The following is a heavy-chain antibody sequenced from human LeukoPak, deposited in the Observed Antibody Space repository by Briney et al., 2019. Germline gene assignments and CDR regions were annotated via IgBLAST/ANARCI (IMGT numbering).Heavy chain of an antibody. D-gene: IGHD3-3*01. CDR2: IIPIFGTA. CDR3: ASYLVPPSEWSDRDWFDP. V-gene: IGHV1-69*05. Sequence: GASVKVSCKASGGTFSSYAISWVRQAPGQGLEWMGRIIPIFGTANYAQKFQGRVTITTDESTSTAYMELSSLRSEDTAVHYCASYLVPPSEWSDRDWFDPWGQGTLVTVSS. CDR1: GGTFSSYA. J-gene: IGHJ5*02.